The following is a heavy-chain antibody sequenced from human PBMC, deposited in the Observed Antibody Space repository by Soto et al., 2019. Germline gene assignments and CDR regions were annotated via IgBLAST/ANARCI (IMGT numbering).Heavy chain of an antibody. D-gene: IGHD6-13*01. CDR1: GFTFSSYS. J-gene: IGHJ3*02. V-gene: IGHV3-21*01. Sequence: RLSCAASGFTFSSYSMNWVRQAPGKGLEWVSSISSSSSYIYYADSVKGRFTISRDNAKNSLYLQMNSLRAEDTAVYYCAREPGRAAAGQIDAFDIWGQGTMVTVSS. CDR2: ISSSSSYI. CDR3: AREPGRAAAGQIDAFDI.